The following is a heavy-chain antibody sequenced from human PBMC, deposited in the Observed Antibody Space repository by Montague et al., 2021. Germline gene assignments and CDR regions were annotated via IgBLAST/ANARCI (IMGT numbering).Heavy chain of an antibody. CDR1: GDSISSYEYY. V-gene: IGHV4-4*07. J-gene: IGHJ3*02. Sequence: SETLSLTCSVSGDSISSYEYYWTWIRQPAGRGLEWIGRVYKRGDTNTNPSLRSRLTLSVDTSKNHSSLTLTSVTAADTAVYFCARDSPVVEPWVGEHKGAFDIWGQGTMVTVSS. D-gene: IGHD3-10*01. CDR2: VYKRGDT. CDR3: ARDSPVVEPWVGEHKGAFDI.